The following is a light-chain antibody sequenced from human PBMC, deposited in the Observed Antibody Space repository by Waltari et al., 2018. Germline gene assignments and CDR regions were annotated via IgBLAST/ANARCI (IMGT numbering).Light chain of an antibody. J-gene: IGKJ1*01. Sequence: DIQMTQSPSSLSASVGDRVTITCRASQGISDNLAWYQQKPGKVHKLLIFAASTLQSGVTSRFSGGGSGTDFTLTISSLQPEDVATYYCQKYDSAPWTFGQGTKVEVK. CDR3: QKYDSAPWT. CDR1: QGISDN. CDR2: AAS. V-gene: IGKV1-27*01.